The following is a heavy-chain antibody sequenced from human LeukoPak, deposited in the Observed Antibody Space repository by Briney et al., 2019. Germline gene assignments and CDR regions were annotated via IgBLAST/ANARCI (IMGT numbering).Heavy chain of an antibody. CDR1: GFTFSSYA. CDR3: VKGPGPQLVGYFQH. CDR2: ISSNGGST. Sequence: GGSLRLPCSASGFTFSSYAMHWVRQAPGKGLEYVSAISSNGGSTYYADSVKGRFTISRDNSKNTLYLQMSSLRAEDTAVYYCVKGPGPQLVGYFQHWGQGTLVTVSS. V-gene: IGHV3-64D*06. D-gene: IGHD6-13*01. J-gene: IGHJ1*01.